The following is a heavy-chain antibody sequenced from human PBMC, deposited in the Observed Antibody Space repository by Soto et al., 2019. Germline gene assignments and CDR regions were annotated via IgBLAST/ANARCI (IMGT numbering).Heavy chain of an antibody. Sequence: EVQLVESGGGLVKAGGSLRLSCVASGFTFRNAWMNWVRQAPGKGLEWVGRIKSKSNGGTIDYAAPVKGRFTISRDDSRNTLHLQMSSLKTEDTGIYYCTRPPPGQLVRHDHWGQGTLVTVSS. V-gene: IGHV3-15*07. D-gene: IGHD6-13*01. CDR1: GFTFRNAW. CDR2: IKSKSNGGTI. J-gene: IGHJ4*02. CDR3: TRPPPGQLVRHDH.